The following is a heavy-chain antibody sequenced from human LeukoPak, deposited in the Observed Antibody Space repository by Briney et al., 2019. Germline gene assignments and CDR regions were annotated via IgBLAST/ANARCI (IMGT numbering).Heavy chain of an antibody. CDR3: ARQGGSSSPYYYYYMDV. J-gene: IGHJ6*03. Sequence: SQTLSLTCTVSGGSISSGSYYWSWIRQPAGKGLEWIGNIFHAGNTYYNPSLRSRVTISVDTSKNQFSLKLTSVTATDTAVYYCARQGGSSSPYYYYYMDVWGKGTTVTVSS. CDR1: GGSISSGSYY. D-gene: IGHD6-6*01. V-gene: IGHV4-61*09. CDR2: IFHAGNT.